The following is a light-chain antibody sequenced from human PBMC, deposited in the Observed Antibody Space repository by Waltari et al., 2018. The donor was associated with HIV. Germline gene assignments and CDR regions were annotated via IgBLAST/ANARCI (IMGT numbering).Light chain of an antibody. CDR3: ATWDDSLNSPV. Sequence: QSVLTQSPSASGTPGQRVTISCSGGSSNIGSYPVSWYQQFPGTAPKRLIYGNNQRPSGGPDRFAGARSGTSASLAISGLQAEDESDYYCATWDDSLNSPVFGGGTRLTVL. CDR1: SSNIGSYP. CDR2: GNN. V-gene: IGLV1-44*01. J-gene: IGLJ3*02.